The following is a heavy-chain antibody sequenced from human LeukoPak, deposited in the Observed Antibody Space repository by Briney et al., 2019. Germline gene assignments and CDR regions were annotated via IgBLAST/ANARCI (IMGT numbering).Heavy chain of an antibody. CDR2: ISGSGGST. CDR3: AKDDGSYSGYDENWFDP. CDR1: GFDFTSAW. D-gene: IGHD5-12*01. J-gene: IGHJ5*02. V-gene: IGHV3-23*01. Sequence: PGGSLRLSCAASGFDFTSAWMSWVRQTPGKGLEWVSAISGSGGSTCYADSVKGRFTISRDNSKNTLYLQMNSLRAEYTAVYYCAKDDGSYSGYDENWFDPWGQGTLVTVSS.